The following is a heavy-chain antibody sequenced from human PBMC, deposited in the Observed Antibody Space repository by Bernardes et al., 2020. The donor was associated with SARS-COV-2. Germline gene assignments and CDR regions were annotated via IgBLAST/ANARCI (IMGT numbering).Heavy chain of an antibody. J-gene: IGHJ3*02. CDR3: ARTVVVPAAPWGDAFDI. CDR2: IYYSGST. V-gene: IGHV4-59*01. D-gene: IGHD2-2*01. CDR1: GGSISSYY. Sequence: SETLSLTCTVSGGSISSYYWSWIRQPPGKGLEWIGYIYYSGSTNYNPSLKSRVTISVDTSKNQFSLKLSSVTAADTAVYYCARTVVVPAAPWGDAFDIWGQGTMVTVSS.